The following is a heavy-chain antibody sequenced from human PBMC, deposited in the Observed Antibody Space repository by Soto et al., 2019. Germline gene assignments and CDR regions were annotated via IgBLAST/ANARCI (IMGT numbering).Heavy chain of an antibody. J-gene: IGHJ6*02. V-gene: IGHV4-59*01. Sequence: SDTLSLTWTVSGGSISSYYWSWIRQPPGKGLEWIGYIYYSGSTNYNPSLKSRVTISVDTSKNQFSLKLSSVTAADTAVYYCAREGVSSNWYNYYGMDVWGQGTTVTVSS. D-gene: IGHD6-13*01. CDR1: GGSISSYY. CDR2: IYYSGST. CDR3: AREGVSSNWYNYYGMDV.